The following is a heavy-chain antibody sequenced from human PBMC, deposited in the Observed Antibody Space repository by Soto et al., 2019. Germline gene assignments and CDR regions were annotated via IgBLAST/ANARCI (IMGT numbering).Heavy chain of an antibody. V-gene: IGHV1-3*01. CDR3: ARDLSNYDFWSGYYFDY. D-gene: IGHD3-3*01. CDR1: GYTFTSYA. CDR2: INAGNGNT. Sequence: EASVKVSCKASGYTFTSYAMHWVRQAPGQRLEWMGWINAGNGNTKYSQKFQGRVTITRDTSASTAYMELSSLRSEDTAVYYCARDLSNYDFWSGYYFDYWGQGTLVTVSS. J-gene: IGHJ4*02.